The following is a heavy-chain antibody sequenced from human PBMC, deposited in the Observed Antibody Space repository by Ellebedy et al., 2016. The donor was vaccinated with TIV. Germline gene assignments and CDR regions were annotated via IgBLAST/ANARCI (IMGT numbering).Heavy chain of an antibody. CDR2: ILYSGVT. Sequence: MPSETLSLTCTVSGDFVTSGAYFWTWIRQPPGKGLERIGYILYSGVTSYNPSLMSRLTISVDTSKNQFSLNLDSVTAADTAVYYCARDSPAYYNTRGLDSWGQGILVTVSS. CDR1: GDFVTSGAYF. D-gene: IGHD3-22*01. J-gene: IGHJ4*02. CDR3: ARDSPAYYNTRGLDS. V-gene: IGHV4-61*08.